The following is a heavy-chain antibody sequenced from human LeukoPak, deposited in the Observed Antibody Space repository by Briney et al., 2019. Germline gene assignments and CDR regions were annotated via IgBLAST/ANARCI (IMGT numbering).Heavy chain of an antibody. CDR1: GGSISSGSYY. V-gene: IGHV4-61*02. D-gene: IGHD3-10*01. CDR3: ARAAYYYGSGDLYFQH. J-gene: IGHJ1*01. CDR2: IYTSGST. Sequence: SETLSLTCTVPGGSISSGSYYWSWIRQPAGKGLEWIGRIYTSGSTNYNPSLKSRVTISVDTSKNQFSLKLSSVTAADTAVYYCARAAYYYGSGDLYFQHWGQGTLVTVSS.